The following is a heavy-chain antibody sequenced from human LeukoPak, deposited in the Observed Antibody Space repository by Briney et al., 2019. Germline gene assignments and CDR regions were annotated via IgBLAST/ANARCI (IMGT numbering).Heavy chain of an antibody. CDR3: ARGESYGGNLLFDY. Sequence: SETLSLTCTVSGGSISSSSYYWGWIRQPPGKGLEWIGSIYYSGSTYYNPSLKSRVTISVDTSKNQFSLKLSSVTAADTAVYYCARGESYGGNLLFDYWGQGTLVTVSS. D-gene: IGHD4-23*01. CDR2: IYYSGST. J-gene: IGHJ4*02. V-gene: IGHV4-39*07. CDR1: GGSISSSSYY.